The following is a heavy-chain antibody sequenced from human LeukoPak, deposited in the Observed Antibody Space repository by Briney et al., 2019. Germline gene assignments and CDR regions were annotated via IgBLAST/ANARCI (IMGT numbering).Heavy chain of an antibody. J-gene: IGHJ6*02. CDR2: IYYSGST. Sequence: SETLSLTCTVSGGSISSSSYYWGWIRQPPGKGLEWIGSIYYSGSTYYNPSLKSRVTISVDTSKNQFSLKLSSVTAADTAVYYCARGDREYGMDVWGQGTTVTVSS. D-gene: IGHD5-24*01. V-gene: IGHV4-39*01. CDR1: GGSISSSSYY. CDR3: ARGDREYGMDV.